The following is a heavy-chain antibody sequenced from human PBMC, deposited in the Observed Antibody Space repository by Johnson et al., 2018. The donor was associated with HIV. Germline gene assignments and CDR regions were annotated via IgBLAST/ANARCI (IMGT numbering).Heavy chain of an antibody. Sequence: VQLVETGGGLIQPGGSLRLSCAASGFTVSSNYMSWVRQAPGKGLEWVSVIYSGGSTYYADSVKGRFTISRDNSKNTLYLQMNSLRAEDTAVYYCARGLVSSIAASWGAFDIWGQGTMVTVSS. D-gene: IGHD6-6*01. CDR1: GFTVSSNY. CDR3: ARGLVSSIAASWGAFDI. V-gene: IGHV3-53*02. CDR2: IYSGGST. J-gene: IGHJ3*02.